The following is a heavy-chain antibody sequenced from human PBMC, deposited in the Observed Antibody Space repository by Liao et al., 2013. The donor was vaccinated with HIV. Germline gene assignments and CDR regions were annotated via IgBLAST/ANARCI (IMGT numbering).Heavy chain of an antibody. Sequence: QVQVQESGPGVVKPSETLSLTCTVSGGPVTIHFWNWVRRPAGKGLEWIGRIYTDLTSSSNPSLNGRVTMSVDSSKNQVSLRLSSVTAADTAVYYCARDGRELLNGLRWLNYYYYMDVWGKGTTVTVSS. CDR2: IYTDLTS. CDR1: GGPVTIHF. V-gene: IGHV4-4*07. J-gene: IGHJ6*03. D-gene: IGHD1-26*01. CDR3: ARDGRELLNGLRWLNYYYYMDV.